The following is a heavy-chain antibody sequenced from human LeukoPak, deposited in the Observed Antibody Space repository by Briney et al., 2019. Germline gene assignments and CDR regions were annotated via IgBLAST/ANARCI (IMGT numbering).Heavy chain of an antibody. V-gene: IGHV1-2*06. CDR3: ARPHTVLYNWFDP. D-gene: IGHD4-11*01. J-gene: IGHJ5*02. CDR2: INPNSGGT. CDR1: GYTFTGCY. Sequence: ASVKVSCKASGYTFTGCYMHWVRQAPGQGLEWMGRINPNSGGTNYAQKFQGRVTMTRDTSISTAYMGLSRLRSNDTAVYYCARPHTVLYNWFDPWGQGTLVTVSS.